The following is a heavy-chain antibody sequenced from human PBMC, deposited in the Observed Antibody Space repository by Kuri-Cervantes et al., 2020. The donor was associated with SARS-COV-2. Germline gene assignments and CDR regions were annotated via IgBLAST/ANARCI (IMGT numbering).Heavy chain of an antibody. Sequence: GGSLRLSCAASGFTFSSYAMSWVRQAPGKGLEWVSAISGSGGSTYYADSVKGRFTISRDNSKNTLYLQMNSLRAEDTAVYYCAKWDVIAVVAAPELHYWGQGTLVTVSS. CDR1: GFTFSSYA. D-gene: IGHD2-15*01. J-gene: IGHJ4*02. V-gene: IGHV3-23*01. CDR3: AKWDVIAVVAAPELHY. CDR2: ISGSGGST.